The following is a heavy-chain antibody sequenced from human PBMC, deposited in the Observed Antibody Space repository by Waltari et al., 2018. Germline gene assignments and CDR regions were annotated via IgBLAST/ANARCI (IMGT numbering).Heavy chain of an antibody. CDR1: GFTFSPYW. CDR3: TREDYGGKDY. Sequence: EVQLAESGGGLVQPGESLRLSCAASGFTFSPYWMHWVRQGPGKGLVWDSRINTDGSTIKYAESVKGRFTISRDNAKNTLYLQMNSLRAEDTAVYYCTREDYGGKDYWGQGTLVTVSS. CDR2: INTDGSTI. V-gene: IGHV3-74*03. J-gene: IGHJ4*02. D-gene: IGHD4-17*01.